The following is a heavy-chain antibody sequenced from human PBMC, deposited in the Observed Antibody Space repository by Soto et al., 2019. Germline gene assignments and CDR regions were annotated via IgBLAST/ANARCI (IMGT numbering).Heavy chain of an antibody. J-gene: IGHJ6*02. CDR1: GYSFTSYW. CDR2: IYPGDSDT. D-gene: IGHD6-19*01. Sequence: GESLKISCKGSGYSFTSYWIGWVRQMPGKGLEWMGIIYPGDSDTRYSPSFQGQVTISADKSISTAYLQWSSLKASDTAMYYCARQGAVAGSFGGMDVWGQGTTVPVSS. V-gene: IGHV5-51*01. CDR3: ARQGAVAGSFGGMDV.